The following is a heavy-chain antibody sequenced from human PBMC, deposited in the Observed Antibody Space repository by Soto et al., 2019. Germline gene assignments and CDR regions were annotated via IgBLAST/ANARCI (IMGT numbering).Heavy chain of an antibody. CDR3: ASPSENSGKYRHY. CDR2: IRFSGANT. D-gene: IGHD2-2*01. V-gene: IGHV3-23*01. Sequence: EVQLLESGGALEQPGGPWESPVSASESPSTNKPLRGSGHPPGKGLEWVSSIRFSGANTYYADSWKGRLTISRDNSKNTLYLQMNSLRAEDTAVYYCASPSENSGKYRHYWGQGILVTVSS. J-gene: IGHJ4*02. CDR1: ESPSTNKP.